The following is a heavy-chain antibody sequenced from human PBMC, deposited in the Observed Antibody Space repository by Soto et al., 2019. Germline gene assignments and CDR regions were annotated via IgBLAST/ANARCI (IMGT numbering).Heavy chain of an antibody. V-gene: IGHV4-59*01. CDR2: ISYSGST. J-gene: IGHJ4*02. CDR1: SDSISSYY. Sequence: QVQLQESGPGLVKPSETLSLTCTVSSDSISSYYWSWIRQPPGKRLEWIGYISYSGSTDYNPSLKSRVTISGVTSKTQFPLKVSSVTAADTAVYYCARGTSWQLPFDYWGQGTLVTVSS. CDR3: ARGTSWQLPFDY. D-gene: IGHD2-15*01.